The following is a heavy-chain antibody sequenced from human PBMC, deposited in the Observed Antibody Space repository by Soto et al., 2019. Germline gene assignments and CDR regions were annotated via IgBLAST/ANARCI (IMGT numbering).Heavy chain of an antibody. Sequence: SETLSLTCTVSGGSISSSSYYWGWIRQPPGKGLEWIGSIYFSGSTYYNPSLKSRVTISVDTTKNQFSQKLSSVTDADTAVYYGARDAYCTNGVCYFDYWGQGTLVTVSS. CDR3: ARDAYCTNGVCYFDY. V-gene: IGHV4-39*07. CDR1: GGSISSSSYY. J-gene: IGHJ4*02. CDR2: IYFSGST. D-gene: IGHD2-8*01.